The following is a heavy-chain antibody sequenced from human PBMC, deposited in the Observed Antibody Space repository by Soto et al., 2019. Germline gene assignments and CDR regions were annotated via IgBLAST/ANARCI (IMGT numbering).Heavy chain of an antibody. D-gene: IGHD2-21*01. J-gene: IGHJ4*02. CDR2: IKTDGTAT. CDR3: AKYLSCGQCDY. Sequence: EVQLVESGGGLVQPGGSLRLSCAASGFTFSSYWMHWVRQDPGKGLVWVSSIKTDGTATQYADSVKGRFTVSRDNAKNTLYLQMNSLRAADTAVYYCAKYLSCGQCDYWGPGTLVTVSS. V-gene: IGHV3-74*03. CDR1: GFTFSSYW.